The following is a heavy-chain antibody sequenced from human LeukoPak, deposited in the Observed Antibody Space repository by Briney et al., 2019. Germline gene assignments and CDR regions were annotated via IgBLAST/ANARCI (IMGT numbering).Heavy chain of an antibody. CDR2: ISGRGDET. V-gene: IGHV3-23*01. D-gene: IGHD2-15*01. J-gene: IGHJ6*03. CDR1: GFTFRDCA. CDR3: AKDTSAWWYHRAYMNV. Sequence: PGGSLRLSCAASGFTFRDCAMSWVRQAPGGGLEWVSAISGRGDETFHADSVKGRFTTSRDNSKNTLSLQMSSLRVEDSAVYFCAKDTSAWWYHRAYMNVWGTGTTVTVSS.